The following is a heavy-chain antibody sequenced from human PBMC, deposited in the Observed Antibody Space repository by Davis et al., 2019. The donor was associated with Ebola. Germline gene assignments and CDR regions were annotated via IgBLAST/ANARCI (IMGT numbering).Heavy chain of an antibody. J-gene: IGHJ4*02. CDR1: GYTFTRYA. CDR2: INAGNGKT. V-gene: IGHV1-3*01. D-gene: IGHD1-1*01. CDR3: ARNPTETTTFDY. Sequence: ASVTVSCKASGYTFTRYAMHWVRQAPGQRPEWMGWINAGNGKTKYSQNFQGRVTVTRDTSANTVYMELSSLRSEDTAVYYCARNPTETTTFDYWGQGTLVTVSS.